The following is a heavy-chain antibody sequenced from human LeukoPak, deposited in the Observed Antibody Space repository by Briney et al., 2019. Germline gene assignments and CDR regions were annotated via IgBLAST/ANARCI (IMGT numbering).Heavy chain of an antibody. V-gene: IGHV4-59*01. CDR2: IYYSGST. CDR1: GGXISSYY. Sequence: SETLSLTCTVSGGXISSYYCSWIRQPPGKGLEWIGYIYYSGSTNYNPSLKSRVTISVDTSKNQFSLKLSSVTAADTAVYYCARAGTISQQQLAGWFDPWGQGTLVTVSS. CDR3: ARAGTISQQQLAGWFDP. D-gene: IGHD6-13*01. J-gene: IGHJ5*02.